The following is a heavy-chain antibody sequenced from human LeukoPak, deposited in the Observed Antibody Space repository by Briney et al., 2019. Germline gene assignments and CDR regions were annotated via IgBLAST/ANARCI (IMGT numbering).Heavy chain of an antibody. V-gene: IGHV1-18*04. D-gene: IGHD4-11*01. CDR3: ARDSDYSGNGNGDWFDP. CDR2: ISTYFGVT. J-gene: IGHJ5*02. Sequence: ASVNVSCKASGFRFSGFGVSWVRQAPGQGLEWMGWISTYFGVTHYAEKFEDRVTMTIDTSTTTAYMELRGLRYDDTAVYYCARDSDYSGNGNGDWFDPWGQGTVVTVSS. CDR1: GFRFSGFG.